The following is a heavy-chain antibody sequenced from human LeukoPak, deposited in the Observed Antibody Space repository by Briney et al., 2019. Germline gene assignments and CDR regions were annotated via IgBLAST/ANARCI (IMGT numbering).Heavy chain of an antibody. J-gene: IGHJ4*02. CDR2: IIPILGIA. V-gene: IGHV1-69*04. Sequence: SVKVSCKASGGTFSSYVISWVRQAPGQGLEWMGRIIPILGIANYAQKFQGGVTITADKSTSTAYMELSSLRSEDTAVYYCASPPADYYDSRDYFDYWGQGTLVTVSS. CDR3: ASPPADYYDSRDYFDY. CDR1: GGTFSSYV. D-gene: IGHD3-22*01.